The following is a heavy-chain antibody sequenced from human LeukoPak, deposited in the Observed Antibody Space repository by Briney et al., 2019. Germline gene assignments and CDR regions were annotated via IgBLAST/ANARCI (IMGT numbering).Heavy chain of an antibody. D-gene: IGHD1-20*01. CDR3: AKDGNWNPYYFDY. CDR2: ISRTSTYI. CDR1: GFTFRTYS. Sequence: GGSLRLSCAASGFTFRTYSMTWVRQAPGNGLEWVSSISRTSTYIDYADSVKGRVTISRDNSKNTLYLQMNSLRAEDTAVYYCAKDGNWNPYYFDYWGQGTLVTVSS. J-gene: IGHJ4*02. V-gene: IGHV3-21*04.